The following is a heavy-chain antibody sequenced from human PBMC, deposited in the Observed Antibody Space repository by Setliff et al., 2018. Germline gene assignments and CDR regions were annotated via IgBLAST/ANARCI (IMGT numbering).Heavy chain of an antibody. D-gene: IGHD3-3*01. V-gene: IGHV4-39*01. CDR2: MYSSGST. J-gene: IGHJ4*02. CDR1: GGPINSDRYY. CDR3: ASHPRVTIFGVVAFDY. Sequence: PSETLSLTCTVSGGPINSDRYYWGWIRQPPGKGLEWIGSMYSSGSTYHNPSLKSRVTISVDTSQNQFSLKLSSVTAADTAAYYCASHPRVTIFGVVAFDYWGQGMLVTVSS.